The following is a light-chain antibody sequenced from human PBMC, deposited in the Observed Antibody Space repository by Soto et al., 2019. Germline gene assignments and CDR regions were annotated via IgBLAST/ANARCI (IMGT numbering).Light chain of an antibody. Sequence: EIVLTQSPGTLSLSPGERATLSCRASQSVSSSYLAWYQQKPGQAPRLLIYGASIRATGIPDRFSGSGSGTDFTLTISRLEPADFAVYYCQQYGTSPITFGQGTRLEI. CDR3: QQYGTSPIT. J-gene: IGKJ5*01. CDR1: QSVSSSY. V-gene: IGKV3-20*01. CDR2: GAS.